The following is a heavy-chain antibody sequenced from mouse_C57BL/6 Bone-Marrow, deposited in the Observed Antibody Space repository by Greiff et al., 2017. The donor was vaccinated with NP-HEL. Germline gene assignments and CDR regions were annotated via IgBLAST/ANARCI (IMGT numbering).Heavy chain of an antibody. CDR2: ISSGSSTI. CDR3: ARRRQYFDV. V-gene: IGHV5-17*01. J-gene: IGHJ1*03. CDR1: GFTFSDYG. Sequence: EVKVEESGGGLVKPGGSLKLSCAASGFTFSDYGMHWVRQAPEKGLEWVAYISSGSSTIYYADTVKGRFTISRDNAKNTLFLQMTSLRSEDTAMYNCARRRQYFDVWGTGTTVTVSS. D-gene: IGHD6-1*01.